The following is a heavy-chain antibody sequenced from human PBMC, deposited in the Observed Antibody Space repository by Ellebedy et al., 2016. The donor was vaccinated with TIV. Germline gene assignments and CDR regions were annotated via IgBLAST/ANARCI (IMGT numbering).Heavy chain of an antibody. Sequence: GESLKISCEASGIIVSDYFMNWVRQAPGKGLEWVSVLYPDAKTNYTDSVNGRFIVSRDNANNTLYLQMNSLTVEDTGVYYCARGSDGQDYWGQGTLVTVSS. CDR2: LYPDAKT. CDR3: ARGSDGQDY. J-gene: IGHJ4*02. CDR1: GIIVSDYF. D-gene: IGHD2-8*01. V-gene: IGHV3-66*01.